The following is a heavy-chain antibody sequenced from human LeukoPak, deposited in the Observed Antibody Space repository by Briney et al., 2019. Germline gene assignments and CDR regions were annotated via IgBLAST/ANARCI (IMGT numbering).Heavy chain of an antibody. V-gene: IGHV1-2*02. D-gene: IGHD3-22*01. J-gene: IGHJ6*02. CDR1: GYTFTGYY. CDR2: INPNSGGT. Sequence: GATVKVSCKASGYTFTGYYMHWVRQAPGQGLEWMGWINPNSGGTNYAQKFQGRVTMTRDTSISTAYMELSRLRSDDTAVYYCARSYYYDSSGYWDYYYYGMDVWGQGTTVTVSS. CDR3: ARSYYYDSSGYWDYYYYGMDV.